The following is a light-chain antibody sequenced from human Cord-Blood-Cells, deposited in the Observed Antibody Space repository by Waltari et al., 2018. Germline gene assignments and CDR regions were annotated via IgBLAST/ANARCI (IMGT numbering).Light chain of an antibody. Sequence: QSALTQPASVSGSPGQSITISCTGTSSDVGGYNYVSWYQQHPGKAPKLMIYDVSNRPAWVSNRLSGSESGNTASLTISGLQAEDAADYYRSSYTSSSTLVFGGGTKLTVL. V-gene: IGLV2-14*01. J-gene: IGLJ2*01. CDR2: DVS. CDR3: SSYTSSSTLV. CDR1: SSDVGGYNY.